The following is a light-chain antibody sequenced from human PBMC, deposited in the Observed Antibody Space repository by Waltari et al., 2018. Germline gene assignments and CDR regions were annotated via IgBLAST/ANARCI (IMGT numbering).Light chain of an antibody. CDR2: VNSDGSH. V-gene: IGLV4-69*01. Sequence: QLVLTQSPSASASLGASVKLTCTLTGEYSAYTIAWHQLQPEKGPRYLMNVNSDGSHDKADGIPEGFSGSGAGAKGYLVISLLQSDDAADDFCQTWGMNSRVFGGGTRLTVL. J-gene: IGLJ3*02. CDR3: QTWGMNSRV. CDR1: GEYSAYT.